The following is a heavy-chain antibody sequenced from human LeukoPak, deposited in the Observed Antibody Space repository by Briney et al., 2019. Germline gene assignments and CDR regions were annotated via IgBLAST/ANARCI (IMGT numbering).Heavy chain of an antibody. D-gene: IGHD6-6*01. CDR1: GYTFTGYY. CDR3: ARVRSRSSSRSLGY. V-gene: IGHV1-2*06. J-gene: IGHJ4*02. Sequence: GASVKVSCKASGYTFTGYYMHWVRQAPGQGLEWMGRTNPNSGGTNYAQKFQGRVTMTRDTSISTAYMELSSLRSEDTAVYYCARVRSRSSSRSLGYWGQGTLVTVSS. CDR2: TNPNSGGT.